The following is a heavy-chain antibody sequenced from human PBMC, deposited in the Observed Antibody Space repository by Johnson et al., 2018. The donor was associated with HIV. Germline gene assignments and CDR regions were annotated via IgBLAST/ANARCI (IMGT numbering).Heavy chain of an antibody. CDR3: ARDLGYNFWSGYRDDAFDI. J-gene: IGHJ3*02. V-gene: IGHV3-23*04. CDR2: ISGDGTRI. Sequence: VQLVESGGGLVQPGGSLRLSCAASGFIFSTYAMSWVRQAPGKGLEWVSAISGDGTRIYYADSVKGRFTISRDNSKNSLYLQMNSLRAEDTAVYYCARDLGYNFWSGYRDDAFDIWGQGTMVTVSS. CDR1: GFIFSTYA. D-gene: IGHD3-3*01.